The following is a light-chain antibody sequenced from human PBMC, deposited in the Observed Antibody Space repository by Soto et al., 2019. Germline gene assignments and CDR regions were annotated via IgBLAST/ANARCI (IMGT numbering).Light chain of an antibody. CDR3: QQYNDWPPLT. Sequence: ETVMTQSPATLSVSPGERATLSCRASQRVSSNLAWYQQKPGQAPRLLIYGASTRATGIPARFSGGGSGTEFTLTISSLQSEDFAVYYCQQYNDWPPLTFGGGTKVEIQ. CDR1: QRVSSN. V-gene: IGKV3-15*01. CDR2: GAS. J-gene: IGKJ4*01.